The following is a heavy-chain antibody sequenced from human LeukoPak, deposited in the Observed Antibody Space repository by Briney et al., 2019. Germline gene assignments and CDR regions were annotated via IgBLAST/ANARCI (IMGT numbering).Heavy chain of an antibody. D-gene: IGHD6-19*01. Sequence: GGSLRLSCAASGFTFSSYAMHWVRQAPGKGLEWVAVISYDGSDKYYADSVKGRFTISRDNSKNTLYLQMNSLRAEDTAVYYCASWASSGWGYYYYGMDVWGQGTTVTVSS. CDR3: ASWASSGWGYYYYGMDV. CDR2: ISYDGSDK. CDR1: GFTFSSYA. J-gene: IGHJ6*02. V-gene: IGHV3-30-3*01.